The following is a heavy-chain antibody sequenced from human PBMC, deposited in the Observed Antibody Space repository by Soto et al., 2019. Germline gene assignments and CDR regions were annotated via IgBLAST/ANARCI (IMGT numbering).Heavy chain of an antibody. J-gene: IGHJ4*02. D-gene: IGHD3-22*01. V-gene: IGHV3-23*01. CDR1: AFTFNNYA. CDR2: IGGSGRTT. Sequence: EVQLLESGGGLVQPGGSMSLSCAASAFTFNNYAMSWVRQAPGKGLEWVSGIGGSGRTTYYADSVKGRFTISRDNSNNTLFLQMNSLRAEDTAVYYCAKSRYSDSSGDFYDYWGQGTLVTVSS. CDR3: AKSRYSDSSGDFYDY.